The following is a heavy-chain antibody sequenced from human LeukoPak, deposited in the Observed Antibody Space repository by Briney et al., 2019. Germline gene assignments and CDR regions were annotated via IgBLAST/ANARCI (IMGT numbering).Heavy chain of an antibody. D-gene: IGHD3-9*01. Sequence: SSETLSLTCTVSGGSISSYYWSWIRQPPGKGRDGIGYIYYNGSTIHNPSLKSRVTMSVDTSKNQFSLKLNSVTAADTAVYYCARGWSRYYDVLTGFYTRAFDHWGQGTLVTVSS. CDR2: IYYNGST. V-gene: IGHV4-59*01. CDR3: ARGWSRYYDVLTGFYTRAFDH. J-gene: IGHJ4*02. CDR1: GGSISSYY.